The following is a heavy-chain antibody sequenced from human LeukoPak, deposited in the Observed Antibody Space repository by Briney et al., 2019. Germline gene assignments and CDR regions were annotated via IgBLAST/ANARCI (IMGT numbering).Heavy chain of an antibody. D-gene: IGHD2-2*01. CDR2: IYYSGST. V-gene: IGHV4-59*08. Sequence: SETLSLTCTVSGGSISSYYGSCIRQPPRKGLECIGYIYYSGSTNHNPSLKSRVTISVDTSKNQFCLKLSSVTAADTAVYYCARSGIPAAMDYWGQGTLVTVSS. CDR3: ARSGIPAAMDY. CDR1: GGSISSYY. J-gene: IGHJ4*02.